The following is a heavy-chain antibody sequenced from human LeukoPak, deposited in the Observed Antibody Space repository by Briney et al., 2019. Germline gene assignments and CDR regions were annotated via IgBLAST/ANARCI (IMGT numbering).Heavy chain of an antibody. CDR1: GGSFSGYY. Sequence: SSETLSLTCAVYGGSFSGYYWSWIRQPPGKGLEWIGYIYYSGSTYYNPSLKSRVTISVDTSKNQFSLKLSSVTAADTAVYYCARAPSKSTIFGVVIRSRWGAFDIWGQGTMVTVSS. CDR2: IYYSGST. V-gene: IGHV4-30-4*08. CDR3: ARAPSKSTIFGVVIRSRWGAFDI. D-gene: IGHD3-3*01. J-gene: IGHJ3*02.